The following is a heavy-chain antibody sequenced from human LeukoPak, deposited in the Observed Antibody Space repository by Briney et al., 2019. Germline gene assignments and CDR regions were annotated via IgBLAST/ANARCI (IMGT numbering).Heavy chain of an antibody. V-gene: IGHV3-33*01. CDR2: IWYDGSNK. CDR1: GFTFSSYG. CDR3: ARAEDSSGYLGQYFQH. Sequence: PGGSLRLSCAASGFTFSSYGMHWVRQAPGKGLEWVAVIWYDGSNKYYADSVKGRFTISRDNSKNTLYLQMNSLRAEDTAVYYCARAEDSSGYLGQYFQHWGQGTLVTVSS. D-gene: IGHD3-22*01. J-gene: IGHJ1*01.